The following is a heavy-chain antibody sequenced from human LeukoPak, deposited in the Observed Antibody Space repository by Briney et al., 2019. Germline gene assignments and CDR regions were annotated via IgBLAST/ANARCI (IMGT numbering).Heavy chain of an antibody. J-gene: IGHJ4*02. CDR3: ATDPASYCTSSTCDFDY. CDR2: IKQDGSEK. CDR1: GFTFSSYW. Sequence: TGGSLRLSCAASGFTFSSYWMSWVRRAPGKGLEWVANIKQDGSEKYYVGSVKGRFTISRDNAKNSLYLQMNNLGAEDTAVYYCATDPASYCTSSTCDFDYWGQGTLVTVSS. D-gene: IGHD2-8*01. V-gene: IGHV3-7*01.